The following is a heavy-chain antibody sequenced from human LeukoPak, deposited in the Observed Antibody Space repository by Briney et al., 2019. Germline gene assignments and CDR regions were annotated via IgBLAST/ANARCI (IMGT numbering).Heavy chain of an antibody. J-gene: IGHJ3*01. CDR3: ARSPRSSDAFDV. CDR1: GGANNRYY. V-gene: IGHV4-59*13. Sequence: SETLSLTCSVTGGANNRYYWSWIRQPPGKGLEWIGYIYNSGSTTYIPSLKSRVTISLDTSKNHFSLKVNSVIVADTAVYYCARSPRSSDAFDVWGQGTMVTVSS. CDR2: IYNSGST.